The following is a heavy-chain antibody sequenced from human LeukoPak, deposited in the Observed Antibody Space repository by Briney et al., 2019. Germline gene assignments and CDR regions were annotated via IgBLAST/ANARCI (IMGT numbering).Heavy chain of an antibody. D-gene: IGHD5-12*01. V-gene: IGHV3-20*01. CDR1: GFTFYDYG. CDR2: INWNGGST. Sequence: GGSLRLSCAASGFTFYDYGMIWVRHAPGKGLEGGSGINWNGGSTGYADSVKGRFTISRDNAKNSLYLQMNSLRAEDTALYHCARSRDGYNTDAFDIWGQGTMVTVSS. J-gene: IGHJ3*02. CDR3: ARSRDGYNTDAFDI.